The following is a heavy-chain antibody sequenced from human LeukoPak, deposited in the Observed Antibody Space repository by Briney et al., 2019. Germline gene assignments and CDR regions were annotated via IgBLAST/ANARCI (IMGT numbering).Heavy chain of an antibody. CDR2: IIPIFGIA. D-gene: IGHD2-21*02. Sequence: GASVKVSCKASGGTFSSYAISWVRQAPGQGLEWMGRIIPIFGIANYAQKFQGRVTITADKSTSTAYMELSSLRSEDTAVYYCAGDDKVVTAINYYYYGMDVWGQGTTVTVSS. J-gene: IGHJ6*02. CDR3: AGDDKVVTAINYYYYGMDV. CDR1: GGTFSSYA. V-gene: IGHV1-69*04.